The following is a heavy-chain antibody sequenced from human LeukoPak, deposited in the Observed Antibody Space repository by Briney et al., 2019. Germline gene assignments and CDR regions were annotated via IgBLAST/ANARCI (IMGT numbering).Heavy chain of an antibody. CDR3: ARDAEISLTGWDNWFDP. CDR1: GGSISSSNW. Sequence: SGTLSLTCAVSGGSISSSNWWSWVRKPPGKRLEWIGEINHSGSTNYNPYLKSRVTISLDTSKNQFSLKLSSVTAADTAVYYCARDAEISLTGWDNWFDPWGQGTLVTVSS. D-gene: IGHD7-27*01. CDR2: INHSGST. V-gene: IGHV4-4*02. J-gene: IGHJ5*02.